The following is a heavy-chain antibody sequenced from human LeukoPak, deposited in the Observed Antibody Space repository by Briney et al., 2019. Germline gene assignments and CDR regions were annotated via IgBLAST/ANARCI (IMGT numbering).Heavy chain of an antibody. CDR1: GFTFSSYA. CDR3: AKEPRQSFITGDYFDY. J-gene: IGHJ4*02. D-gene: IGHD1-26*01. Sequence: GGSLRLSCAASGFTFSSYARSWVRQAPGKGLEWVSAISGSGGSTNHAHSVKGRVTISRDNSKNTLYLQMNSLRAEDPAVYYCAKEPRQSFITGDYFDYWGQGTLVTVPS. CDR2: ISGSGGST. V-gene: IGHV3-23*01.